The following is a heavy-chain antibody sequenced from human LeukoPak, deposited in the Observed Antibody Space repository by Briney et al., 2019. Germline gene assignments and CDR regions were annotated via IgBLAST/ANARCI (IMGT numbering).Heavy chain of an antibody. D-gene: IGHD6-19*01. J-gene: IGHJ4*02. V-gene: IGHV4-59*01. CDR1: GGSISSYY. CDR3: ARERLYSSGWYSPVGRGGGYFDY. Sequence: SETLSLTCTVSGGSISSYYWSWIRQPPGKGLEWIGYIYYSGSTNYNPSLKSRVTISVDTSKNQFSLKLSSVTAADTAVYYCARERLYSSGWYSPVGRGGGYFDYWGQGTLVTVSS. CDR2: IYYSGST.